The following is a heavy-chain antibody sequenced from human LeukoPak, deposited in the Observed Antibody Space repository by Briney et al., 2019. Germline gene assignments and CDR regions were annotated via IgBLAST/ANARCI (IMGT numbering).Heavy chain of an antibody. CDR3: ARARPWDSSRSYYFGMDV. CDR1: GFTFSSYA. J-gene: IGHJ6*02. D-gene: IGHD3-22*01. Sequence: GGSLRLSCAASGFTFSSYAMSWVRQAPGKGLEWVSAISGSGDATYYADSVKGRFTISRDNSKNTLYLQMNSLRAEDTAVYYCARARPWDSSRSYYFGMDVWGHGTTVTVSS. CDR2: ISGSGDAT. V-gene: IGHV3-23*01.